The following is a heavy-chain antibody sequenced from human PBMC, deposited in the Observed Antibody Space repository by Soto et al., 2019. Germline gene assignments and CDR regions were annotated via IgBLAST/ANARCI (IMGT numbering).Heavy chain of an antibody. D-gene: IGHD1-7*01. CDR1: GYTFSNYG. J-gene: IGHJ4*02. CDR2: ISAYSGNT. V-gene: IGHV1-18*01. Sequence: GASVKVSCKASGYTFSNYGISWVRQAPGQGLEWMGWISAYSGNTKYAQKLQGRGTMTTDTSTRTAYMELRSLRSDDTAMYYCARDQTTQGIGSFDFWGQGTLVTVSS. CDR3: ARDQTTQGIGSFDF.